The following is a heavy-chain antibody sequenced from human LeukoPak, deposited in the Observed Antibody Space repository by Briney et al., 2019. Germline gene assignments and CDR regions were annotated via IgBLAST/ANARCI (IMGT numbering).Heavy chain of an antibody. CDR2: INHSGST. V-gene: IGHV4-34*01. Sequence: TSETLSLTCAVYGGSFSGYYWSWIRQPPGEGVEWIGEINHSGSTNYNPPLKSRVTISVDTSKNQFSLKQSSVTAADTAVYYCARDPGSSGYYWGDWFDPWGQGTLVTVSS. CDR1: GGSFSGYY. CDR3: ARDPGSSGYYWGDWFDP. D-gene: IGHD3-22*01. J-gene: IGHJ5*02.